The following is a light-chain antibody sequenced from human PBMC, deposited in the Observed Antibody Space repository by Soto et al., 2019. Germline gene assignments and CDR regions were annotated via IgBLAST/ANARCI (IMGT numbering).Light chain of an antibody. CDR3: QHHGSSLYT. CDR1: QSVSSSY. J-gene: IGKJ2*01. V-gene: IGKV3-20*01. Sequence: DIVLTQSPGTLSLSPGERATLSCRASQSVSSSYLAWYQQKPGQAPRLLIYGASSRATGIPDRFSGSGSGTDFTLTISRLEPEDFAVYYCQHHGSSLYTFGQGTKLEIK. CDR2: GAS.